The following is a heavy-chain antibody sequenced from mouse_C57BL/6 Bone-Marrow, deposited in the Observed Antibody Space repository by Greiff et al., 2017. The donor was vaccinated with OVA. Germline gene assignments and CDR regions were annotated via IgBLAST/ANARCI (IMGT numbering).Heavy chain of an antibody. D-gene: IGHD1-1*01. CDR1: GYTFTSYW. Sequence: QVQLKQPGAELVRPGSSVKLSCKASGYTFTSYWMHWVKQRPIQGLEWIGNIDPSDSETHYNQKFKDKATLTVDKSSSTAYMQLSSLTSEDSAVYYCARGIYYYGSSLDWYFDVWGTGTTVTVSS. V-gene: IGHV1-52*01. J-gene: IGHJ1*03. CDR2: IDPSDSET. CDR3: ARGIYYYGSSLDWYFDV.